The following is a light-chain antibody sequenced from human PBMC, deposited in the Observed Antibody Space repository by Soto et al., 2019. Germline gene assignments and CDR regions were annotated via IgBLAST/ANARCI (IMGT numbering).Light chain of an antibody. Sequence: EIMMTQSPASLSVCPSQRGSLXWRASQSVSSDLAWYHQKPGQAPRLLIYGASSRATGIPARFSGSGSGTDFTLTISSLQSEDFAVYYCQQYNNWPRTFGQGTKVDNK. J-gene: IGKJ1*01. CDR1: QSVSSD. CDR2: GAS. CDR3: QQYNNWPRT. V-gene: IGKV3D-15*01.